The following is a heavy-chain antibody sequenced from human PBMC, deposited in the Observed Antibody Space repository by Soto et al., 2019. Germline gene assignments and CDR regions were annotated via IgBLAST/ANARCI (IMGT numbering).Heavy chain of an antibody. Sequence: QVHLVQSGAEVKKPGASGKVSCKGSGYAFTTYGITWVRQAPGQGLEWMGWISAHNGNTNYAPKLQGRVTVTRDTSTSTAYMELRSLRSDDTAVYYCARGRYGDYGGQGALVTVSS. CDR2: ISAHNGNT. J-gene: IGHJ4*02. CDR1: GYAFTTYG. CDR3: ARGRYGDY. D-gene: IGHD1-1*01. V-gene: IGHV1-18*01.